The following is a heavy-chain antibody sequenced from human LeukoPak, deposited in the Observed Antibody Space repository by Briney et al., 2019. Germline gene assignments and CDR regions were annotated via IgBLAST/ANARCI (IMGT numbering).Heavy chain of an antibody. J-gene: IGHJ4*02. Sequence: SETLSLTCTVSGGSISSGGYFWTWIRQHPGKGLEWIGHIYYTGSTYYNPSLKSRVTISVDTSKNQFSLKLNSVTAADTAVYYCARDGGSYSNFDFWSQGTLVTVSS. D-gene: IGHD1-26*01. CDR3: ARDGGSYSNFDF. CDR1: GGSISSGGYF. V-gene: IGHV4-31*03. CDR2: IYYTGST.